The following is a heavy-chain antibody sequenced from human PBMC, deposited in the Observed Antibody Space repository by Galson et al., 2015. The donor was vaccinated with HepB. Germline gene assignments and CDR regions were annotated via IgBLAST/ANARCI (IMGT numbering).Heavy chain of an antibody. CDR2: INPNSGGT. D-gene: IGHD6-19*01. Sequence: SVKVSCKASGYRFIDFYMYWVRQAPGRGLEWVGWINPNSGGTNYAQKFQGRVTLTRDTSISTAYMELNRLTSDDTAVYYCASGGAETYHTGWSPAHHWGQGTLVTVSS. CDR1: GYRFIDFY. J-gene: IGHJ5*02. CDR3: ASGGAETYHTGWSPAHH. V-gene: IGHV1-2*02.